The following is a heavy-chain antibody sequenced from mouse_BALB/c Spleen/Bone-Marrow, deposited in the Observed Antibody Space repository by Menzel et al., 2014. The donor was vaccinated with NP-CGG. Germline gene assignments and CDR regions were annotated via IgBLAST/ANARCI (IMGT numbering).Heavy chain of an antibody. CDR3: ARDNNPITTAYWYFDV. J-gene: IGHJ1*01. D-gene: IGHD1-2*01. V-gene: IGHV7-3*02. Sequence: EVKVEESGGGLVQPGGSLRLSCATSGFTFTDYYMSWVRQPPGKALEWLGFIRNKAKGYTTEYSASVKGRVTISRDNSQSILYLQMNTLRAEDSATYYCARDNNPITTAYWYFDVWGARTTVTVSS. CDR2: IRNKAKGYTT. CDR1: GFTFTDYY.